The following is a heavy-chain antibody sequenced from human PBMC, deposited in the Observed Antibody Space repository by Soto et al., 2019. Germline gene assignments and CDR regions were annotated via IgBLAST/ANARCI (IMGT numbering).Heavy chain of an antibody. CDR3: ARAVHVDYHMDV. J-gene: IGHJ6*03. CDR2: IYYSGST. Sequence: PSETLSLTCTVSGGSISSYCWSWIRQPPGKGLEWIGYIYYSGSTNYNPSLKSRVTISVDTSKNQFSLKLSSVTAADTAVYYCARAVHVDYHMDVWGKGTTVTVS. D-gene: IGHD1-1*01. V-gene: IGHV4-59*01. CDR1: GGSISSYC.